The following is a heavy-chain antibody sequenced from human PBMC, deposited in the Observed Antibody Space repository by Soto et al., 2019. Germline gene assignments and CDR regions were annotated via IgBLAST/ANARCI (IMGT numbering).Heavy chain of an antibody. J-gene: IGHJ5*02. D-gene: IGHD3-10*01. CDR3: ATSFMVRGVANGFDP. Sequence: QVQLQESGPGLVKPSGTLSLTCAVSGGSISSSNWWSWVRQPPGKGLEWIGEIYHSGSTNYNPSPQSRVTISVAKSKTQFSPKLSSVTAADTAVYYCATSFMVRGVANGFDPWGQGTLVTVSS. CDR2: IYHSGST. V-gene: IGHV4-4*02. CDR1: GGSISSSNW.